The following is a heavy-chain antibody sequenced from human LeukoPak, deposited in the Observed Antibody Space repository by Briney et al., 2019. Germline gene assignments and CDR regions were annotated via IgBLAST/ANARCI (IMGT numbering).Heavy chain of an antibody. J-gene: IGHJ4*02. CDR2: ISYSGAAT. CDR1: GFTISSYA. CDR3: VKRGSSYGPFDN. V-gene: IGHV3-23*01. Sequence: GGSLRLSCAASGFTISSYAMTWARRAPGKGLEWVSTISYSGAATYYADSVKGRFTISRDNSRDTVYLQMNNLRAEDTAIYFCVKRGSSYGPFDNWGQGTLVTVSS. D-gene: IGHD5-18*01.